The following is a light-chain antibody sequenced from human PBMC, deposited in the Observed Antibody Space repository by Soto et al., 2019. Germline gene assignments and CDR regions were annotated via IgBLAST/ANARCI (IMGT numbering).Light chain of an antibody. CDR2: DAS. Sequence: EIVLTQSPATLSLTPGERATLSCRASQSVSSYLAWYQQKPGQAPRLLIYDASNRATGIPARFSGSGSGTDFTLTISRLEPGDSAVYFCQQCDTSPWTFGQGTKVEIK. J-gene: IGKJ1*01. V-gene: IGKV3-11*01. CDR1: QSVSSY. CDR3: QQCDTSPWT.